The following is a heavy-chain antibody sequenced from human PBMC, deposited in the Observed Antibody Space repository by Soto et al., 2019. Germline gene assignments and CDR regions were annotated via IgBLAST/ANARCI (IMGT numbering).Heavy chain of an antibody. CDR1: GFDVSNTD. Sequence: GSLRLSCAASGFDVSNTDMSWVRQASGKGLEWVSVIYSGGYTNYADSVKGRFIVSRDSPKNTLYLQMDSLRAEDTAVYYCAREAIIVIAATEYYFDYWGQGTLVTVSS. D-gene: IGHD3-22*01. CDR3: AREAIIVIAATEYYFDY. CDR2: IYSGGYT. V-gene: IGHV3-66*01. J-gene: IGHJ4*02.